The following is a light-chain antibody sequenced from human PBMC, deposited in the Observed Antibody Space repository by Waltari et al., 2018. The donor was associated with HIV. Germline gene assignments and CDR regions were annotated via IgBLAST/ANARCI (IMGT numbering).Light chain of an antibody. V-gene: IGLV2-14*01. CDR1: RSDIGTDTH. CDR3: SSYTDSSVI. CDR2: EDN. Sequence: QSALTQPASVSGSPGQSMTISCTGARSDIGTDTHVSWYQHHPGIAPKLILYEDNNRPSGVSNRFSGSKSGKTASLTISGLQAEDESDYYCSSYTDSSVIFGGGTKVTVL. J-gene: IGLJ2*01.